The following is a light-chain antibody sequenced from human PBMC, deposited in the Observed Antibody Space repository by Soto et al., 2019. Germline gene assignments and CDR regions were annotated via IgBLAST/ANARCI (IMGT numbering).Light chain of an antibody. CDR3: QQYYSTPPWT. CDR1: QSVLYISNNKNY. Sequence: DIVMTQSPDSLAVSLGERATINCKSSQSVLYISNNKNYLAWYQQKPGQPPKLLIYWAPTRESGVPDRFSGSGSGTDFTLTISSLQAEDVAVYYCQQYYSTPPWTFGQGTKVDIK. V-gene: IGKV4-1*01. J-gene: IGKJ1*01. CDR2: WAP.